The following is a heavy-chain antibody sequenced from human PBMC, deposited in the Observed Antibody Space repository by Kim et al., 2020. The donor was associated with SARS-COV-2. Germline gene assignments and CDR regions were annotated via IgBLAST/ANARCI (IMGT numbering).Heavy chain of an antibody. J-gene: IGHJ4*02. CDR3: ARSPLWLPFDY. CDR2: ST. Sequence: STTYNPSLKSRVTISVDTSKNQFSLKLSSVTAADTAVYYCARSPLWLPFDYWGQGTLVTVSS. V-gene: IGHV4-59*01. D-gene: IGHD3-10*01.